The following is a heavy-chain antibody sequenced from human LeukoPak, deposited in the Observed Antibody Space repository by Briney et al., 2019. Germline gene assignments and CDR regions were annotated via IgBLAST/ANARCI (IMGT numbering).Heavy chain of an antibody. D-gene: IGHD4-17*01. CDR1: GFTFSNAW. CDR3: ASYYGDYFRSFDY. CDR2: ISSSSSYI. J-gene: IGHJ4*02. Sequence: GGSLRLSCAASGFTFSNAWMSWVRQAPGKGLEWVSSISSSSSYIYYADSVKGRFTISRDNAKNSLYLQMNSLRAEDTAVYYCASYYGDYFRSFDYWGQGTLVTVSS. V-gene: IGHV3-21*01.